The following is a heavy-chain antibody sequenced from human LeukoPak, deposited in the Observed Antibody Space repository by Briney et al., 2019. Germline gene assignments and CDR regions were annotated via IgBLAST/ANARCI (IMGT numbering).Heavy chain of an antibody. CDR3: ARDAGYSTGWYAD. CDR1: GGSVSSGSHY. CDR2: IYYSGIT. Sequence: SETLSLTCTVSGGSVSSGSHYWTWIRQPPGKGLEWIGYIYYSGITNYNPSPKSRVTMSVDTSKNQFSLKLSSVSAADTAVYYCARDAGYSTGWYADWGQGTLVTVSS. D-gene: IGHD6-19*01. V-gene: IGHV4-61*01. J-gene: IGHJ4*02.